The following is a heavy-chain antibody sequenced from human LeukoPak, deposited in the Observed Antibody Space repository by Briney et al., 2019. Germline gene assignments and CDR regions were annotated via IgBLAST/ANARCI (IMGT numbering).Heavy chain of an antibody. CDR3: AKDRSSGSSDAFDI. D-gene: IGHD3-22*01. V-gene: IGHV3-9*01. J-gene: IGHJ3*02. CDR1: GFTFSSYS. Sequence: GGSLRLSCAASGFTFSSYSMNWVRQAPGKGLEWVSGISWNSGSIGYADSVKGRFTISRDNAKNSLYLQMNSLRAEDTGLYYCAKDRSSGSSDAFDIWGQGTMVTVSS. CDR2: ISWNSGSI.